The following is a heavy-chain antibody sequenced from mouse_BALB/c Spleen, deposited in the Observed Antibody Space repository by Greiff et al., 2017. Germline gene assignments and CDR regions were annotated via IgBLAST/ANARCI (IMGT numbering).Heavy chain of an antibody. CDR1: GYTFTSYW. V-gene: IGHV1-7*01. J-gene: IGHJ2*01. CDR2: INPSTGYT. Sequence: VQLQQSGAELAKPGASVKMSCKASGYTFTSYWMHWVKQRPGQGLEWIGYINPSTGYTEYNQKFKDKATLTADKSSSTAYMQLSSLTSEDSAVYYCARGSSDYWGQGTTLTVSS. CDR3: ARGSSDY.